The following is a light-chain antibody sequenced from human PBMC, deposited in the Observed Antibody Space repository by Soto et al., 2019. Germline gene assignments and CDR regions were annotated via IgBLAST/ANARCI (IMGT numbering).Light chain of an antibody. V-gene: IGLV2-8*01. J-gene: IGLJ2*01. CDR3: SSYAGHNNLVV. CDR2: EVT. Sequence: QSVLTQPPSASGSPGQSVTISCTGTSSDVGGYDYVSWYQQHPGKAPKLMIYEVTKRPSGVPDRFSGSKSANTASLTVSGLQAEDEADYYCSSYAGHNNLVVFGGGTKLTVL. CDR1: SSDVGGYDY.